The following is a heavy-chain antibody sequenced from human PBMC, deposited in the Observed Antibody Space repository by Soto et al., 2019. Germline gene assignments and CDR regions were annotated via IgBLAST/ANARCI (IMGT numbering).Heavy chain of an antibody. CDR3: AKDPKCCTIGSHFLDNWFDP. J-gene: IGHJ5*02. D-gene: IGHD2-8*01. CDR2: ISYDGSHQ. CDR1: GLTFSNYG. Sequence: GGSLRLSCAASGLTFSNYGMHWVRQTPGKGLEWVAVISYDGSHQFYTDSVKGRFTISRDNSKNTLYLQMNSLKTEDTAMYYCAKDPKCCTIGSHFLDNWFDPWGHVTLVTVSS. V-gene: IGHV3-30*18.